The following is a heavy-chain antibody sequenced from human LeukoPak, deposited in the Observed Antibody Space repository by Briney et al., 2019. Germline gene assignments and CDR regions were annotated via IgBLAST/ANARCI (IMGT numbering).Heavy chain of an antibody. CDR1: GVSISSNNYF. CDR2: FYTTGTI. Sequence: PSQTLSLTCSVSGVSISSNNYFWTWIPQPAGKGLEYIGRFYTTGTINYNPALKSRVTISPDTSKNQFFLKLTSVTAAATAVCYCVRGVRVPNTTGYFDPWGQGTLVTVSS. D-gene: IGHD4-17*01. V-gene: IGHV4-61*02. J-gene: IGHJ5*02. CDR3: VRGVRVPNTTGYFDP.